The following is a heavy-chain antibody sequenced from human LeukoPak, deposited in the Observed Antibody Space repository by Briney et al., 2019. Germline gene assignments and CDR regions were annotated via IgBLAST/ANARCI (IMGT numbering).Heavy chain of an antibody. Sequence: QAGGSLRLSCTASGSIFSSYWMTWVRQAPGKGLEWVANIRQDGSEKNFVDSVKGRFTISRDNAKNSLYLQMNTLTAEDTAVYYCARDPIDYWGQGTLVTVTS. CDR1: GSIFSSYW. CDR2: IRQDGSEK. V-gene: IGHV3-7*01. J-gene: IGHJ4*02. CDR3: ARDPIDY.